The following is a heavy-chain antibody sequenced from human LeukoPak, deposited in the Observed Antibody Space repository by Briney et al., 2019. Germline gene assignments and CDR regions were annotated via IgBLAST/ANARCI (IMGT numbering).Heavy chain of an antibody. Sequence: GESLKISCQGSGYSFTNYWIAWVRQMPGKGLWWIGVMYPGDSDTRYSPSFQGQVTISADKSISTAYLQWSSLKASDTAMYYCARLSGSSTYFDAFDIWGQGTMVTVSS. J-gene: IGHJ3*02. V-gene: IGHV5-51*01. D-gene: IGHD2-2*01. CDR2: MYPGDSDT. CDR3: ARLSGSSTYFDAFDI. CDR1: GYSFTNYW.